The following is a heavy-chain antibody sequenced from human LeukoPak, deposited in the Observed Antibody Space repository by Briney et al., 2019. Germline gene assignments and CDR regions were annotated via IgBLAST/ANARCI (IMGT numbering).Heavy chain of an antibody. CDR3: ARAKYDSSGYYYVNWFDP. J-gene: IGHJ5*02. CDR2: LNTDGAWI. D-gene: IGHD3-22*01. CDR1: GFTFRSYV. Sequence: GGSLRLSCAASGFTFRSYVMSWVRLAPGKGLEWVSGLNTDGAWIYYADSVKDRFTISRDNSKNTLYLQMNSLRAEDTAVYYCARAKYDSSGYYYVNWFDPWGQGTLVTVSS. V-gene: IGHV3-23*01.